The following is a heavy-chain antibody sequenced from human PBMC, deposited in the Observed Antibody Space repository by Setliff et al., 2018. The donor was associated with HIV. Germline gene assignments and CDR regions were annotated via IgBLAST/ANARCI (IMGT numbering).Heavy chain of an antibody. CDR2: IYITGDT. J-gene: IGHJ4*02. CDR3: ARAPLLWFGESSYYFDY. CDR1: GGSINRGTYY. D-gene: IGHD3-10*01. Sequence: SETLSLTCSVSGGSINRGTYYWTWIRQSAGKGLEWIGHIYITGDTDYNPSLKSRVTISVDTSKNQFSLTLTSVTATDTAVYYCARAPLLWFGESSYYFDYWGQGTLVTVSS. V-gene: IGHV4-61*09.